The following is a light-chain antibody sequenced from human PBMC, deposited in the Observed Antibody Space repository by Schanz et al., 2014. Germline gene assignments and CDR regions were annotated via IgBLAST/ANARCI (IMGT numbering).Light chain of an antibody. CDR2: GAS. Sequence: EIVLTQSPGTLSLSPGERATLSCRASQSVSSSYLAWYQQKPGQAPRLLLYGASSRATGIPDRFSGSGSGTDFTLTISRLEPEVFAVYYWQQYGSSPPLTFGGGTKVEIK. CDR1: QSVSSSY. V-gene: IGKV3-20*01. J-gene: IGKJ4*01. CDR3: QQYGSSPPLT.